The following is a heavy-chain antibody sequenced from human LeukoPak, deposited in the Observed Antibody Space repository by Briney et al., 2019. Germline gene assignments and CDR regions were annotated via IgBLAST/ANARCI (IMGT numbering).Heavy chain of an antibody. D-gene: IGHD5-18*01. V-gene: IGHV3-48*03. J-gene: IGHJ4*02. CDR3: ASSLEGYSYGPRPPNY. CDR2: ISSSGSTI. CDR1: GFTFTIYE. Sequence: GGSLRLSCTASGFTFTIYEMNWVRQAPGKGLEWVSYISSSGSTIYYADSVKGRFTISRDNAKNSLYPQMNSLRAEDTAVYYCASSLEGYSYGPRPPNYWGQGTLVTASS.